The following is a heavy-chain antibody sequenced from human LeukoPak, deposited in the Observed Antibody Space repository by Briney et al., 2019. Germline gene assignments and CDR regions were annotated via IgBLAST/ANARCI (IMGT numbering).Heavy chain of an antibody. J-gene: IGHJ4*02. CDR1: GGSISSGSYY. D-gene: IGHD4-17*01. Sequence: PSQTLSLTCTVSGGSISSGSYYWSWIRQPAGKGLEWIGRIYTSGSTYYNPSLKSRVTISVDTSKNQFSLKLSSVTAADTAVYYCARQKSNYGDYVELFDYWGQGTLVTVSS. V-gene: IGHV4-61*02. CDR2: IYTSGST. CDR3: ARQKSNYGDYVELFDY.